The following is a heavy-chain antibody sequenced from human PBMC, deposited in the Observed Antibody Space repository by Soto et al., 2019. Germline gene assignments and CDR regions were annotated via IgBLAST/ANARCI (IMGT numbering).Heavy chain of an antibody. J-gene: IGHJ6*02. CDR2: ISPDNGNT. CDR1: GYTFTIYG. V-gene: IGHV1-18*01. D-gene: IGHD5-12*01. Sequence: QVQLVQSGGEVKKPGASVKVSCKASGYTFTIYGINWVRQAPGQGLEWMGWISPDNGNTNYAQKLQGRVTMTTDTXXNTAYMELRSMRSDDTAVYYCARALGYSGYAGMDVWGQGTTVTVSS. CDR3: ARALGYSGYAGMDV.